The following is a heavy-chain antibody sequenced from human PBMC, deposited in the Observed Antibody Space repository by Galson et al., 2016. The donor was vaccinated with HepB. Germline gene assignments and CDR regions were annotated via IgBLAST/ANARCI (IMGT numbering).Heavy chain of an antibody. CDR3: ARMFPLYSSGWYVRGDGWFDS. Sequence: SLRLSCAASGFTFSYYYMSWIRQAPGNGLEWVSYISGDGRTINYADSVKGRFTISRGNAKNSLYLHMNSLTGEDTAVYYCARMFPLYSSGWYVRGDGWFDSWGQGTLVTVSS. J-gene: IGHJ5*01. V-gene: IGHV3-11*01. CDR2: ISGDGRTI. D-gene: IGHD6-19*01. CDR1: GFTFSYYY.